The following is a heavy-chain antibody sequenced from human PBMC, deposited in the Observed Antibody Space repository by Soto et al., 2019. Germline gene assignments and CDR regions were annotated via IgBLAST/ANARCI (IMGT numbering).Heavy chain of an antibody. CDR2: IYTSGST. CDR3: ATVGGGSCYLFWQWGFCDAFDI. V-gene: IGHV4-4*07. CDR1: GGSISSYY. J-gene: IGHJ3*02. Sequence: QVQLQESGPGLVKPSETLSLTCTVSGGSISSYYWSWIRQPAGKGLEWIGRIYTSGSTNYNPSLKSRVTMSVDTSKNQFSLKLSSVTAADTAVYYCATVGGGSCYLFWQWGFCDAFDIWGQGTMVTVSS. D-gene: IGHD2-15*01.